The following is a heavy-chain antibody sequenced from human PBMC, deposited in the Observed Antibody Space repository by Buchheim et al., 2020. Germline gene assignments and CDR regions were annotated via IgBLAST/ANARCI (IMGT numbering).Heavy chain of an antibody. V-gene: IGHV4-34*01. CDR1: GGSFSGYY. J-gene: IGHJ5*02. CDR2: INHSGST. CDR3: ARGSRGQWLVLRWFDP. D-gene: IGHD6-19*01. Sequence: QVQLQQWGAGLLKPSETLSLTCAVYGGSFSGYYWSWIRQPPGKGLEWIGEINHSGSTNYNPSLKSRVNISVETSKNQFSLKLSSVTAADTAVYYCARGSRGQWLVLRWFDPWGQGTL.